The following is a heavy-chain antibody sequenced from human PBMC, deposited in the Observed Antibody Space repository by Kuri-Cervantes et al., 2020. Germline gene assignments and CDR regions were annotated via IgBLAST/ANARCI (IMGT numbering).Heavy chain of an antibody. V-gene: IGHV1-3*01. Sequence: ASVKVSCKASGYTSTSYAMHWVRQAPGQRLEWMGWINDGNGNTKYSQKFQGRGTMTRATSARTAYMELSSLSPDDTAVYYCARDPRLSSYAGYAFDIWGQGTKVTVSS. CDR2: INDGNGNT. CDR3: ARDPRLSSYAGYAFDI. CDR1: GYTSTSYA. J-gene: IGHJ3*02. D-gene: IGHD3-16*01.